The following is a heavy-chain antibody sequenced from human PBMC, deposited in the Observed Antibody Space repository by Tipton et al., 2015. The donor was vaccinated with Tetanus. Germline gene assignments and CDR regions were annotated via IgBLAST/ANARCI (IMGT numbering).Heavy chain of an antibody. V-gene: IGHV4-39*01. CDR1: GGSISSSDYY. Sequence: TLSLTCTLSGGSISSSDYYWSWVRQPPGEGLEWIGSIYYSGIPYYNPSLKSRVTISEDTPKDQFSLKLSSVTAADTAMYYCARHEESTDYCDNWGQGTLVTVSS. J-gene: IGHJ4*02. CDR3: ARHEESTDYCDN. CDR2: IYYSGIP. D-gene: IGHD5/OR15-5a*01.